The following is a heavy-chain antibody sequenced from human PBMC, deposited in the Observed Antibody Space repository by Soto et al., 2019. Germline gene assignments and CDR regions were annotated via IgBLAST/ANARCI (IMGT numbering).Heavy chain of an antibody. V-gene: IGHV3-23*01. D-gene: IGHD2-15*01. Sequence: GRPLRVCCAASEYTVTSYAMNWVRKATGKGLEWVSAISGSGGSTYYADSVKGRFTISRDNSKNTLYLQMNSLRAEDTAVYYCAKEGYCSGGSCYPNFDYWGQGTLVTVS. CDR3: AKEGYCSGGSCYPNFDY. CDR1: EYTVTSYA. J-gene: IGHJ4*02. CDR2: ISGSGGST.